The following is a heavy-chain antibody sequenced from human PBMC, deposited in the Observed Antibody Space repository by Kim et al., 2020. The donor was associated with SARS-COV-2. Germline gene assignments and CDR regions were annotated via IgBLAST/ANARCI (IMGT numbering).Heavy chain of an antibody. CDR1: GFTVSSNY. CDR3: AREVRYGSGSYYTYYYGMDV. J-gene: IGHJ6*01. CDR2: IYSGGST. V-gene: IGHV3-53*01. Sequence: GGSLRLSCAASGFTVSSNYMSWVRQAPGKGLEWVSVIYSGGSTYYADSVKGRFTISRDNSKNTVYLQMNSLRAEDTAVYYCAREVRYGSGSYYTYYYGMDVGGQGTTVTVST. D-gene: IGHD3-10*01.